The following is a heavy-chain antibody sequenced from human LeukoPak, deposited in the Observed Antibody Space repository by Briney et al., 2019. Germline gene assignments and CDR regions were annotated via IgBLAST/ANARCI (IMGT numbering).Heavy chain of an antibody. CDR3: ARASRVQNYYYGMDV. Sequence: ASVKASCKASGYTFTSYDINWVRQATGQGLEWMGWMNPNSGNTGYAQKFQGRVTMTRNTSISTAYMELSSLRSEDTAVYYCARASRVQNYYYGMDVWGQGTTVTVSS. CDR2: MNPNSGNT. D-gene: IGHD1-1*01. CDR1: GYTFTSYD. V-gene: IGHV1-8*01. J-gene: IGHJ6*02.